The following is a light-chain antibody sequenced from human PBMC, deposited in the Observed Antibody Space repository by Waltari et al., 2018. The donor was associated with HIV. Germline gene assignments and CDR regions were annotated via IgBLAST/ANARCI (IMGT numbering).Light chain of an antibody. J-gene: IGLJ3*02. CDR2: SNN. CDR3: AAWDDSLNAWV. V-gene: IGLV1-44*01. CDR1: SSNIGSNI. Sequence: QSVLTQSPSASGTPGQRVSISCSGSSSNIGSNIVNWYQQLPGTAPKLLIFSNNQRTAGVPDRFSGSKSGTSASLAISGLQSEDEADYYCAAWDDSLNAWVFGGGTKLTVL.